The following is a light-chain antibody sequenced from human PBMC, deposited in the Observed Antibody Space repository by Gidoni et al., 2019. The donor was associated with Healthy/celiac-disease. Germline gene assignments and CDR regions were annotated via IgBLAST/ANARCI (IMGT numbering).Light chain of an antibody. CDR3: QQGYRTPRT. J-gene: IGKJ2*01. V-gene: IGKV1-39*01. Sequence: DNKITKPPSFLSASVGDRVTITCRASQSINSYLNWDQQKPGKAPKLLIYAATSLHSGVPSRFNGRWAGTGFTLTNSSLKPEDFATYYCQQGYRTPRTFGQRDKRENK. CDR1: QSINSY. CDR2: AAT.